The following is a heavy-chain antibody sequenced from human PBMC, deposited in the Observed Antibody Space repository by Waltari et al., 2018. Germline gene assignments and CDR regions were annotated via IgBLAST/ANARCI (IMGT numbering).Heavy chain of an antibody. D-gene: IGHD6-19*01. V-gene: IGHV5-51*01. CDR2: IYPDDSDV. CDR1: GYRIPGDW. Sequence: ELPLVQSGAELKKPGESLQISCQGYGYRIPGDWFAWVRQMPGKGLEYMGLIYPDDSDVKYNPSFQGQVTISVDKSINTAYLQWGSLKASDSAMYFCARHIYSSGWYFYFDHWGQGTLVTVSS. J-gene: IGHJ4*02. CDR3: ARHIYSSGWYFYFDH.